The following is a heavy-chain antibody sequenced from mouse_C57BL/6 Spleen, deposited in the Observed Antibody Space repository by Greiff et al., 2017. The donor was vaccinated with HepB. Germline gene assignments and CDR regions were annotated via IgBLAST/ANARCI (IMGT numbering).Heavy chain of an antibody. CDR1: GFNIKDYY. CDR3: TTGYTPYYYAMDY. CDR2: IDPEDGDT. D-gene: IGHD2-2*01. V-gene: IGHV14-1*01. J-gene: IGHJ4*01. Sequence: VQLKQSGAELVRPGASVKLSCTASGFNIKDYYMHWVKQRPEQGLEWIGRIDPEDGDTEYAPKFQGKATMTADTSSNTAYLQLSSLTSEDTAVYYCTTGYTPYYYAMDYWGQGTSVTVSS.